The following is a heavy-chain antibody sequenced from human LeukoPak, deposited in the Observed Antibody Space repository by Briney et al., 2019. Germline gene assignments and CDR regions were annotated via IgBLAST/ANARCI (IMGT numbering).Heavy chain of an antibody. CDR3: ARLGLVRGVIRDYYFYAMDA. D-gene: IGHD3-10*01. V-gene: IGHV1-18*01. J-gene: IGHJ6*02. Sequence: ASVKVSCKASGYTFTTYGINWVRQAPGQGPEWMGWIGAYNGNTNYVQNLQGRVTMTTDTSTSTAYMELRSLRSDDTAVYYCARLGLVRGVIRDYYFYAMDAWGQGTTVTVSS. CDR1: GYTFTTYG. CDR2: IGAYNGNT.